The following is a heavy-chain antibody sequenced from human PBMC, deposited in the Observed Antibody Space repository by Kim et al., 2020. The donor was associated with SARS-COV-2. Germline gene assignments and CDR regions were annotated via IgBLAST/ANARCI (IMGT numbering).Heavy chain of an antibody. CDR2: ISSNGFDT. CDR1: GFIFHTYA. CDR3: AREGRHCSGTACYVFDY. J-gene: IGHJ4*02. D-gene: IGHD2-2*01. V-gene: IGHV3-64*02. Sequence: GGSLRLSCAASGFIFHTYAMHWARQTPGKGLEYVSAISSNGFDTYYADSVRGRFTISRDNSKNTLFLQMGSLRPEDMGVYYCAREGRHCSGTACYVFDYWGQGTLVTVPS.